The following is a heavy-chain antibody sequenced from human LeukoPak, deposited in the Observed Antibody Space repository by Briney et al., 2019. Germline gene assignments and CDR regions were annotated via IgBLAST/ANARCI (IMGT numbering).Heavy chain of an antibody. V-gene: IGHV1-69*05. CDR2: IIPIFGTA. CDR1: GGTLSSYA. CDR3: ARDRGVAATLLYYYYMDV. J-gene: IGHJ6*03. Sequence: TSVKVSCKASGGTLSSYAISWVRQAPGQGLEWMGGIIPIFGTANYAQKFQGRVTITTDESTSTAYMELSSLRSEDTAVYYCARDRGVAATLLYYYYMDVWGKGTTVTVSS. D-gene: IGHD2-15*01.